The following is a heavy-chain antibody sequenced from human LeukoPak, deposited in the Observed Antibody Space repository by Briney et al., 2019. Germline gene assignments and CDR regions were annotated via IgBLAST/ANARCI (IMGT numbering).Heavy chain of an antibody. CDR1: GFTFSSYG. Sequence: GGSLRLSCAASGFTFSSYGMHWVRQAPGKGLEWVAFIRHDGSNKYYADSVKGRFTISRDNSKNTLYLQMNSLRAEDTAVYYCAKDWPYYYDGSAYHRFDYWGQGTLVTVSS. D-gene: IGHD3-22*01. CDR2: IRHDGSNK. CDR3: AKDWPYYYDGSAYHRFDY. J-gene: IGHJ4*02. V-gene: IGHV3-30*02.